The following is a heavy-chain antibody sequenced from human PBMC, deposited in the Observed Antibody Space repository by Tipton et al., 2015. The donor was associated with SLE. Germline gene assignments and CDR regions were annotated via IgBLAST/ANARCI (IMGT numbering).Heavy chain of an antibody. CDR1: GFSLSSYW. Sequence: SLRLSCAASGFSLSSYWRHWVRQAPGKGLVWVAHIKSDGSYTNYADSVKGRFTIPKDSARNTLYLHMNSLRVEDSAVYYCSAWFNYWGQGILVTVPS. J-gene: IGHJ4*02. D-gene: IGHD3-10*01. CDR2: IKSDGSYT. CDR3: SAWFNY. V-gene: IGHV3-74*01.